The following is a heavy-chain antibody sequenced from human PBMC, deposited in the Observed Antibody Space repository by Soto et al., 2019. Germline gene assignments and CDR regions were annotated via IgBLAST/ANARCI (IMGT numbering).Heavy chain of an antibody. CDR2: INQDGSDK. D-gene: IGHD5-18*01. CDR3: ARGVTAVDY. Sequence: GSLRLSCVASGFTFSSYWMNWVRQAPGKGLEWVANINQDGSDKYSVDSVRGRFTISRDNAKNSLFLQMNSLRAEDTAIYYCARGVTAVDYWGQGTLVTVSS. CDR1: GFTFSSYW. V-gene: IGHV3-7*01. J-gene: IGHJ4*02.